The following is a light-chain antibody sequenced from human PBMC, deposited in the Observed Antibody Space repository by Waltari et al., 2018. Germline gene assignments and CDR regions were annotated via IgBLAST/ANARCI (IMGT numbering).Light chain of an antibody. CDR2: KVS. V-gene: IGKV2-30*01. Sequence: DVGLTQSPLSLPVTLGQPASISCRSSQSLVYTDGISYLNWFHQRPGQAPRRLIYKVSTGGPGGPERFSGSGSGTDFTVMISTEDADDFGGYFGMQATHWPVTLGQGTRLE. J-gene: IGKJ5*01. CDR1: QSLVYTDGISY. CDR3: MQATHWPVT.